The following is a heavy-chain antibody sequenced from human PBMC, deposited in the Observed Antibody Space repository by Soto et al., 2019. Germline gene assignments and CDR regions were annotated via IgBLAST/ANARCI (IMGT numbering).Heavy chain of an antibody. D-gene: IGHD3-10*01. CDR2: ISSSGGRT. J-gene: IGHJ4*02. CDR1: GFTFTTFA. V-gene: IGHV3-23*01. Sequence: GSLKNSCGAPGFTFTTFALSGGRQAPWKGLEWVSGISSSGGRTNHADSVKGRFIISRDNSKNMVYLQMNSLRAEDTALYSCSCLAWFGDPVPPFDCWGQGIVVTVSS. CDR3: SCLAWFGDPVPPFDC.